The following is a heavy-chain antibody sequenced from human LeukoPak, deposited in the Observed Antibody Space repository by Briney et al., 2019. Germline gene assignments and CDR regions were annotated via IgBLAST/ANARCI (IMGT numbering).Heavy chain of an antibody. D-gene: IGHD3-10*01. J-gene: IGHJ4*02. Sequence: ECLKISCKGFGYSFTSYWIGWVRQMPGKGLEWMGIIYPGDSDTRYSPSFQGQVTISADKSISTTYLQWSSLKASDTAMYYCARHRYYVSGTFYNDYWGQGTLVTVSS. CDR3: ARHRYYVSGTFYNDY. CDR1: GYSFTSYW. V-gene: IGHV5-51*01. CDR2: IYPGDSDT.